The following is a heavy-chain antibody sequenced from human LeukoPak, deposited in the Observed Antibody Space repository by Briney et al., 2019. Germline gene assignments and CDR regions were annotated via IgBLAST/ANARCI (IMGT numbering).Heavy chain of an antibody. D-gene: IGHD3-16*02. CDR2: IIPIFGTA. CDR3: ARYRDDAFDI. V-gene: IGHV1-69*13. Sequence: SVKVSCKASGGTFSSYAISWVRQAPGQGLEWMGGIIPIFGTANYAQKFQGRVTITADESTSTAYIELSSLRSEDTAVYYCARYRDDAFDIWGQGTMVTVSS. CDR1: GGTFSSYA. J-gene: IGHJ3*02.